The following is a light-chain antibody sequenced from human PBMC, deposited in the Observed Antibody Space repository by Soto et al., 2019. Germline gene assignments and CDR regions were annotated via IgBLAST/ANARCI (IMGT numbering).Light chain of an antibody. J-gene: IGLJ3*02. Sequence: QSVLTQPPSMSGTPGQRVTISCSGSSSNIGSNTVNWYQQLPGTAPKLLIYSSDQRPSGVPDRVSGSKSGTSASLAISGLQPEDEADYYCAASHDRRNGLVFGGGTKPAVL. CDR2: SSD. CDR3: AASHDRRNGLV. CDR1: SSNIGSNT. V-gene: IGLV1-44*01.